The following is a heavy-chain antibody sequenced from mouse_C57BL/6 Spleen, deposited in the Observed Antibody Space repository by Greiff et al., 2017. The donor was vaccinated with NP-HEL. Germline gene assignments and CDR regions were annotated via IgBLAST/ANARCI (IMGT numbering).Heavy chain of an antibody. CDR2: IDPSDSYT. CDR1: GYTFTSYW. Sequence: QVQLKQPGAELVKPGASVKLSCKASGYTFTSYWMQWVKQRPGQGLEWIGEIDPSDSYTNYNQKFKGKATLTVDTSSSTAYMQLSSLTSEDSAVYYCAAREGYWGQGTTLTVSS. V-gene: IGHV1-50*01. J-gene: IGHJ2*01. CDR3: AAREGY.